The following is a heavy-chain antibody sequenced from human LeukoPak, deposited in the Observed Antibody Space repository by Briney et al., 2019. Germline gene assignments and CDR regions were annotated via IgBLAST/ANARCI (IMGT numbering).Heavy chain of an antibody. V-gene: IGHV3-74*01. D-gene: IGHD3-22*01. CDR2: IDTDGSSI. J-gene: IGHJ4*02. CDR3: AKDRAYYYDSSGYYFDY. Sequence: GGSLRLSCAASGFTFSTYGMTWVRQAPGKGLVWVSRIDTDGSSISYADSVKGRFTISRDNAKNTLYLQMNSLRAEDTAVYYCAKDRAYYYDSSGYYFDYWGQGTLVTVSS. CDR1: GFTFSTYG.